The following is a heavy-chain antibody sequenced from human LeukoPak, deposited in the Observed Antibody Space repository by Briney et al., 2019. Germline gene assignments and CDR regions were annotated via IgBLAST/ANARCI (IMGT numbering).Heavy chain of an antibody. J-gene: IGHJ1*01. CDR3: ATYSILNAREFRY. V-gene: IGHV3-48*04. D-gene: IGHD4-11*01. CDR1: GFTFSGYT. CDR2: ISSSSSTI. Sequence: GGSLRLSCAASGFTFSGYTINWVRQAPGKGLEWVSYISSSSSTIYYADSVKGRFTISRDNAKNSVYLQMNSLGADDTAVYYCATYSILNAREFRYWGQGTLVTVTS.